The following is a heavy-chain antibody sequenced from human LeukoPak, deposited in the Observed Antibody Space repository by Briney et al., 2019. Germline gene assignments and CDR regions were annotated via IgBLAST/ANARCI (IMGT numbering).Heavy chain of an antibody. CDR3: AREGPALDY. Sequence: GGSLRLSCAASGFTFSNYAMHWVRQAPGKGLDWVAVISYDGNIKIHADSVKGRFTISRDNSKNTLYLQMNSLRAEDTAVYYCAREGPALDYWGQGTLVTVSS. CDR2: ISYDGNIK. D-gene: IGHD2-2*01. J-gene: IGHJ4*02. V-gene: IGHV3-30*07. CDR1: GFTFSNYA.